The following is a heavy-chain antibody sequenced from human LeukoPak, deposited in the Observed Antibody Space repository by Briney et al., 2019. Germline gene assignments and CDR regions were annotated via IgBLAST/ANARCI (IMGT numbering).Heavy chain of an antibody. V-gene: IGHV4-4*07. CDR1: GGSISSYY. D-gene: IGHD2-2*01. CDR2: IYTSGST. Sequence: SETLSLTCTVSGGSISSYYWSWIRQPAGKGLEWIGRIYTSGSTNYNPSLKSRVTMSVDTSKNQFSLKLSSVTAADTAVYYCARDSRPYCSSTSCYVYWGQGTLVTVSS. J-gene: IGHJ4*02. CDR3: ARDSRPYCSSTSCYVY.